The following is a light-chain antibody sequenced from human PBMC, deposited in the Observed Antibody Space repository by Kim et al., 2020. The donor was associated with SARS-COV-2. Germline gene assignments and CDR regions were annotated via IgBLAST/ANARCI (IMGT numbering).Light chain of an antibody. J-gene: IGKJ2*01. CDR3: QQYNNWPPYT. CDR2: GAS. CDR1: QSVASN. V-gene: IGKV3-15*01. Sequence: GSPGERATLSCRASQSVASNLAWYQQKPGQAPRLLIYGASSRATGIPARFSGSGFGTEFTLTISSLQSEDFAVFYCQQYNNWPPYTFGQGTKLEI.